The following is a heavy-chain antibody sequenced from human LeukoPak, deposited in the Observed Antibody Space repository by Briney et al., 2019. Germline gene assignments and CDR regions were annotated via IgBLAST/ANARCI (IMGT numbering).Heavy chain of an antibody. Sequence: GGSLRLSCAASGFTFSGSAMSWVRQAPGKGLEWVSSISGSGGSTYYADSVKSRFTISRDNSKNTQYLQMNSLRAEDTAVYYCAKVEYSSNIPQHWGQGTLVTVSS. V-gene: IGHV3-23*01. D-gene: IGHD6-6*01. CDR2: ISGSGGST. J-gene: IGHJ1*01. CDR3: AKVEYSSNIPQH. CDR1: GFTFSGSA.